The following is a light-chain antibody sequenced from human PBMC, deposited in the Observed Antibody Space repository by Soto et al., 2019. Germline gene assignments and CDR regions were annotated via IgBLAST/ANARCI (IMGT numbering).Light chain of an antibody. CDR2: RAS. J-gene: IGKJ4*01. V-gene: IGKV1-5*03. CDR3: QQYKSYPVT. Sequence: DIQMTQSPSTLSASVGDRFTITCRASQSLNTNLAWYQQKPGKAPNLLISRASTLESGVPSRFSGSGSGTEFTLTVSSLQPDDFGSYYCQQYKSYPVTFGGGTKVEIK. CDR1: QSLNTN.